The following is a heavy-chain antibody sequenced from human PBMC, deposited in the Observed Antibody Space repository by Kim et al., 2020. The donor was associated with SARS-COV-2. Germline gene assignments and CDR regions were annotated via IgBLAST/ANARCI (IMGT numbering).Heavy chain of an antibody. CDR2: IKRDGNGP. J-gene: IGHJ4*02. D-gene: IGHD1-26*01. Sequence: GGSLRLSCAASGFTFSDYYMHWIRQAPGKGLVWVSRIKRDGNGPTYADSVKGRFSISRDNAKNSLYLQMNNLGVADTAVYYCAREWLQAGGLPDFWGQGTLVTVSS. CDR3: AREWLQAGGLPDF. CDR1: GFTFSDYY. V-gene: IGHV3-74*03.